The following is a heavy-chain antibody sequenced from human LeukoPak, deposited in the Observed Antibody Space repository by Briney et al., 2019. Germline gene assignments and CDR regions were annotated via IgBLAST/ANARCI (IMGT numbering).Heavy chain of an antibody. Sequence: GASVKVSCKASGYTFTSYAVHWVRQAPGQRLEWMGWINAGNGNTKYSQKFQGRVTITRDTSASTAYMELSSLRSEDTAVYYCARGGEYSGSFDYWGQGTLVTVSS. CDR2: INAGNGNT. CDR1: GYTFTSYA. D-gene: IGHD5-12*01. J-gene: IGHJ4*02. CDR3: ARGGEYSGSFDY. V-gene: IGHV1-3*01.